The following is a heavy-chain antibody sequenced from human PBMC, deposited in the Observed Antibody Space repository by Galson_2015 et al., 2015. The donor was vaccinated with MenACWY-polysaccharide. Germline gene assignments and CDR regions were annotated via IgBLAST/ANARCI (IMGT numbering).Heavy chain of an antibody. Sequence: QSGAEVKKHGESLKISCKGSGYSFTTHWIGWVRQMPGKGLEWMGIIYPGESDTRYSPSFQGQVTISADRSISTAYLQWSSLRASDTAMYYCARGRYSGTDSPYYFQYWGQGTLVTVSS. CDR2: IYPGESDT. CDR3: ARGRYSGTDSPYYFQY. V-gene: IGHV5-51*01. CDR1: GYSFTTHW. D-gene: IGHD5-12*01. J-gene: IGHJ4*02.